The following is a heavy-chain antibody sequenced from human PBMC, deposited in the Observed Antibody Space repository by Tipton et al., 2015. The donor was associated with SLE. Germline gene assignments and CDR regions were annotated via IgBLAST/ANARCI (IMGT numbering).Heavy chain of an antibody. CDR1: GGSISSSSYY. J-gene: IGHJ1*01. Sequence: TLSLTCTVSGGSISSSSYYWGWIRQPPGKGLEWIGSIYYSGSTYYNPSLKSRVTIPVDTSKNQFSLKLSSVTAADTAVYYCARQWTPARRSSGWYSAEYFQHWGQGTLVTVSS. CDR2: IYYSGST. CDR3: ARQWTPARRSSGWYSAEYFQH. D-gene: IGHD6-19*01. V-gene: IGHV4-39*01.